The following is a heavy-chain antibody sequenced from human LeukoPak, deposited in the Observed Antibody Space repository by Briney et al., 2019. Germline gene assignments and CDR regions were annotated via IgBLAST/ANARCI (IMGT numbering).Heavy chain of an antibody. D-gene: IGHD6-19*01. J-gene: IGHJ4*02. Sequence: GGSLRLSCAASGFTASSHFMTWVRQAPGKGLEWVSVIYSSGETFYADSVKGRFTFSRDDSRNTLYLQMNSLRAEDTVVYYCARAIMPPDSSAWYYFDCWGQGTLVTVSS. CDR2: IYSSGET. CDR3: ARAIMPPDSSAWYYFDC. V-gene: IGHV3-66*01. CDR1: GFTASSHF.